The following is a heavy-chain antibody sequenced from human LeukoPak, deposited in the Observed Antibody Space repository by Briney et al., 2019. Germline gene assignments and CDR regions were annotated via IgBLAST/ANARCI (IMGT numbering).Heavy chain of an antibody. V-gene: IGHV3-21*03. CDR1: GFTFSNYN. D-gene: IGHD2-15*01. CDR2: ISISSNYI. Sequence: AGSLRLSCAASGFTFSNYNMNWVRQAPGKGLEWVSCISISSNYIYYPDSVKGRFTITRDNAKNTLYLQMNSLRAEDTAVYYCARDGGGGLDYWGQGTLVTVSS. J-gene: IGHJ4*02. CDR3: ARDGGGGLDY.